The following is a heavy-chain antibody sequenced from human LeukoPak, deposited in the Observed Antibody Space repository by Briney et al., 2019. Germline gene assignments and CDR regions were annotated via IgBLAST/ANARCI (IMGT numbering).Heavy chain of an antibody. CDR1: GGSFSGYY. Sequence: PSETLSLTCAVYGGSFSGYYWSWIRQPPGKGLEWIGEINHSGGTNYNPSLKSRVTISVDTSKNQFSLKLSSVTAADTAVYYCARQKGYFDYWGQGTLVTVSS. CDR3: ARQKGYFDY. CDR2: INHSGGT. J-gene: IGHJ4*02. V-gene: IGHV4-34*01.